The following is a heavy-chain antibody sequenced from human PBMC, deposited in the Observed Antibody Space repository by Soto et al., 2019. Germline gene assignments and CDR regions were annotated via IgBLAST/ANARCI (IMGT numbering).Heavy chain of an antibody. Sequence: QLQLQESGSGLVKPSQTLSLTCAGSVGSISSGGYSWSWIRQPPGKGLEWIGYIYHSGSTYYNPSIKSRVKISVDRYKNQFSLKLSSVTAAETAVYYCARGQVVAAQHWGQGTLVTVSS. V-gene: IGHV4-30-2*01. J-gene: IGHJ4*02. CDR2: IYHSGST. CDR1: VGSISSGGYS. D-gene: IGHD2-15*01. CDR3: ARGQVVAAQH.